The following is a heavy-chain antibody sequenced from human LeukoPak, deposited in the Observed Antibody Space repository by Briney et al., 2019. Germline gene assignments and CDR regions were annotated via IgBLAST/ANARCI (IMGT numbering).Heavy chain of an antibody. CDR2: INPSGGST. D-gene: IGHD5-18*01. V-gene: IGHV1-46*01. J-gene: IGHJ4*02. CDR3: ARDLNSYGYSYDS. CDR1: GYTFTSYY. Sequence: ASVKVSCKASGYTFTSYYMHWVRQVPGQGLEWMGIINPSGGSTSYAQKFQGRVTMTRDMSTNTVYMDLSSLRFEDTAMYYCARDLNSYGYSYDSWGQGTLVTVSS.